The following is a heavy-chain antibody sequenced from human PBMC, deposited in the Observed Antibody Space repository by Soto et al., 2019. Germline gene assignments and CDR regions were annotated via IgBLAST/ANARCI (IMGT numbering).Heavy chain of an antibody. D-gene: IGHD3-3*01. J-gene: IGHJ6*02. Sequence: QVHLVESGGGVAQPGGSLRLSCAASGFTINRNDMYWVRQAPGKGLEWVAVMSFDGNHQHYADSVKGRFTISRDNSKNTLSLEMNSLRRDDTAVYYCASCERFPRVGVDYYALDVWGQGTTVIVSS. CDR2: MSFDGNHQ. V-gene: IGHV3-30*03. CDR3: ASCERFPRVGVDYYALDV. CDR1: GFTINRND.